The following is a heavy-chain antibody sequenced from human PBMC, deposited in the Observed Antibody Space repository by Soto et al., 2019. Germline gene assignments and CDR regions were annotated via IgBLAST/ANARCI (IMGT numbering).Heavy chain of an antibody. Sequence: GGSLRLSCAFSGLPLEKYGMNWVRQAPGKGLEWVSSISFSGYYIYYADSVKGRFTISRDNARNSLYLQMNRLGVDGTALYFCARATYDCYHEYWGQGTQVAVYS. CDR2: ISFSGYYI. CDR3: ARATYDCYHEY. J-gene: IGHJ4*02. V-gene: IGHV3-21*01. CDR1: GLPLEKYG. D-gene: IGHD2-21*01.